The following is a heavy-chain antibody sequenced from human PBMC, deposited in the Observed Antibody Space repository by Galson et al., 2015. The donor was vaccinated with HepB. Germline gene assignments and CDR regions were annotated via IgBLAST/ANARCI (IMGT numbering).Heavy chain of an antibody. CDR1: GFTFSSYW. CDR2: IRQDGSEK. D-gene: IGHD1-26*01. Sequence: SLRLSCAASGFTFSSYWMSWVRQAPGKGLEWVANIRQDGSEKYYVDSVKGRFTISRDNAKNSLYLQMNSLRAEDTAVYCCARDEPSGSYRFDSWGQGALVTVSS. CDR3: ARDEPSGSYRFDS. J-gene: IGHJ4*02. V-gene: IGHV3-7*01.